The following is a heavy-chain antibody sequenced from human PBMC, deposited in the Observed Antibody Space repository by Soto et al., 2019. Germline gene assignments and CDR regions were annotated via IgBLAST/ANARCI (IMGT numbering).Heavy chain of an antibody. D-gene: IGHD7-27*01. CDR2: IWYDGNSK. J-gene: IGHJ4*02. Sequence: QVQLVESGGGVVQPGRSLRLSCAASGFTFSSYGMHWVRQAPGKGLEWMAVIWYDGNSKDHGDSVRGRFTVSRDNSKNTLYLQMDSLRAEDTAVYYCARDSSSGEGFDFWGQGTLVTVSS. V-gene: IGHV3-33*01. CDR3: ARDSSSGEGFDF. CDR1: GFTFSSYG.